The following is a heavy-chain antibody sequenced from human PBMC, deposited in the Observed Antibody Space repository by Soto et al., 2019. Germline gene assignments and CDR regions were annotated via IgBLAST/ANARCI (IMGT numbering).Heavy chain of an antibody. D-gene: IGHD3-10*01. CDR3: ASDPYYYASDY. J-gene: IGHJ4*02. Sequence: GGSLRLSCAASGFSFSAQYMTWIRQAPGKGLEWVSYISGSGTTTHYTDSVKGRFTVSRDNAKNSVYLQMNSLRAEDTAVYYCASDPYYYASDYWGQGTLVTVSS. V-gene: IGHV3-11*01. CDR1: GFSFSAQY. CDR2: ISGSGTTT.